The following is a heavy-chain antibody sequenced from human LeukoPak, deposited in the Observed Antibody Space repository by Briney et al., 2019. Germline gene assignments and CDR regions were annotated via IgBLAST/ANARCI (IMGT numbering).Heavy chain of an antibody. CDR3: GREKSWSEVDH. J-gene: IGHJ4*02. D-gene: IGHD3-3*01. CDR2: IYHSGST. Sequence: SETLSLTCAVSGYSINSGYYWGWIRQPPGKGLEWIGSIYHSGSTYYNPSLKSRVMISVDTSKNQFSLKLSSVTAADTAVYYCGREKSWSEVDHWGQGTLVTVSS. V-gene: IGHV4-38-2*02. CDR1: GYSINSGYY.